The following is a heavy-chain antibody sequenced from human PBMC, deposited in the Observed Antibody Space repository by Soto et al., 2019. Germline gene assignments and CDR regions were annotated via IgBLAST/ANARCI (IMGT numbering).Heavy chain of an antibody. CDR3: ARTFDYYGMDV. CDR1: GYSIGSGYY. V-gene: IGHV4-38-2*01. Sequence: ASETLSLTCAVSGYSIGSGYYWAWIRQSPGKGLEWIGSIYHAGSVYYNPSLNGRVALSMDTPKNHFSLKLTSVTAADTAVYYCARTFDYYGMDVWGQGTTVTVSS. J-gene: IGHJ6*02. CDR2: IYHAGSV.